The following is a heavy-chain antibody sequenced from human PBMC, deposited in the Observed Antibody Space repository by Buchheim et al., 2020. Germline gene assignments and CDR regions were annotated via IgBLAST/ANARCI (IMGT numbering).Heavy chain of an antibody. CDR1: GFTFSDHY. Sequence: EVQLVESGGGLVQPGGSLRLSCAASGFTFSDHYMDWVRQAPGKGLEWVGRIRKKTNDYTTEYAASVTGRFTISRDDSKNLLYLQMNSLKTEDTAVYSCARELEQRNYYFYHGMDVWGQGTT. CDR2: IRKKTNDYTT. V-gene: IGHV3-72*01. CDR3: ARELEQRNYYFYHGMDV. D-gene: IGHD1/OR15-1a*01. J-gene: IGHJ6*02.